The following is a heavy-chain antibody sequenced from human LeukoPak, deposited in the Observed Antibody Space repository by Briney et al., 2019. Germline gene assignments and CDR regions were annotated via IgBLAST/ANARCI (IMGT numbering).Heavy chain of an antibody. CDR1: GFTFSSYS. CDR3: ARWSAAGKDY. Sequence: GGSLRLSCAAFGFTFSSYSMNWVRQAPGKGLEWVSSISSSSSYIYYADSVKGRFTISRDNAKNSLYLQMNSLRAEDTAVYYCARWSAAGKDYWGQGTLVTVSS. CDR2: ISSSSSYI. J-gene: IGHJ4*02. D-gene: IGHD6-13*01. V-gene: IGHV3-21*01.